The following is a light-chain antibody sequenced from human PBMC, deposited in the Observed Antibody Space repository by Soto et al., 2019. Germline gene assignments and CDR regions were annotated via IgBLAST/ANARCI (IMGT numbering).Light chain of an antibody. V-gene: IGLV1-40*01. CDR3: QSYDSSLRVSV. CDR2: GNS. Sequence: QSVLTQPPSVSGAPGQRVTISCTGSSSNIGAGYDVHWYQQLPGTAPKLLIYGNSNRPSGVPDRFSGSKSGTSASLAITGLQAEDEADYYCQSYDSSLRVSVFGGETNFTVL. CDR1: SSNIGAGYD. J-gene: IGLJ2*01.